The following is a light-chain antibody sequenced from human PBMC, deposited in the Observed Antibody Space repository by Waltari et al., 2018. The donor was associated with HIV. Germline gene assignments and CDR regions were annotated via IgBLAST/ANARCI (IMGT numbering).Light chain of an antibody. CDR1: SPHIRANY. CDR3: AAWDDSLSGWV. V-gene: IGLV1-47*01. Sequence: QSALTQPPSTSGPPGQTVTIPCSGTSPHIRANYLSWYQQLPGTAPKLLIYRNSQRPSGVRDRFSGSKSGTSASLAINDLRSEDEAEYHCAAWDDSLSGWVFGGGTNLTVL. CDR2: RNS. J-gene: IGLJ3*02.